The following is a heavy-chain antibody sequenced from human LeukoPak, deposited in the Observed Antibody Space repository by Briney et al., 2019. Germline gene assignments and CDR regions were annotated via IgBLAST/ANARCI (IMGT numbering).Heavy chain of an antibody. CDR2: INPNSGGT. CDR1: GYTFTGYY. Sequence: ASVKVSCKASGYTFTGYYMHWVRQSPGQGLEWMGWINPNSGGTNYAQKFQGRVTMTRDTSISTAYMELSRLRSDDTAVYYCARARITMVRGVMTWFDPWGQGTLVTVSS. V-gene: IGHV1-2*02. J-gene: IGHJ5*02. CDR3: ARARITMVRGVMTWFDP. D-gene: IGHD3-10*01.